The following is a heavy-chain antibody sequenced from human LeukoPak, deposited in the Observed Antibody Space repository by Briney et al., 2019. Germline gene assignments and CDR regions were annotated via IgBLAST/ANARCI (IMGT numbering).Heavy chain of an antibody. CDR2: IYYSVST. Sequence: KPSETLSLTCTVSGGSISSYYWSWIRQPPGKGLEWIGYIYYSVSTNYNPSLKSRGTISVDTSKNQFSLKLSSVTAADTAVYYCARGVAAAGTGFDYWGQGTLVTVSS. CDR1: GGSISSYY. D-gene: IGHD6-13*01. CDR3: ARGVAAAGTGFDY. V-gene: IGHV4-59*01. J-gene: IGHJ4*02.